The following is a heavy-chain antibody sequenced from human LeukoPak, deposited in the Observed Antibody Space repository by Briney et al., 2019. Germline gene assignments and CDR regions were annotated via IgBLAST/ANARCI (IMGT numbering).Heavy chain of an antibody. D-gene: IGHD1-26*01. Sequence: SETLSLTCTVSGGSISSSSYYWGWIRQPPGKGLEWIGYIYYSGSTKYNRSLKSRVTISVDTSKNQLSLKLNSVTAADTAIYYCARSNTGRYSSYWLDPWGQGTLVTVSS. V-gene: IGHV4-61*05. J-gene: IGHJ5*02. CDR1: GGSISSSSYY. CDR3: ARSNTGRYSSYWLDP. CDR2: IYYSGST.